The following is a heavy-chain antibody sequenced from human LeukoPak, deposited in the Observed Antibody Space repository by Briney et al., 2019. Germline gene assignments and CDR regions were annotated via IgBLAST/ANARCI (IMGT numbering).Heavy chain of an antibody. D-gene: IGHD4-17*01. Sequence: GGALRLSCAASGFTFSSYAMSCVRQAPGKGLEWVSAISGRGGSTYYADSVKGRFTVSRDNSKNTLDLQMNSLRAEDTAVYYCAKDPRPTYGATFFDIWGQGTMVTVSS. J-gene: IGHJ3*02. CDR2: ISGRGGST. CDR1: GFTFSSYA. CDR3: AKDPRPTYGATFFDI. V-gene: IGHV3-23*01.